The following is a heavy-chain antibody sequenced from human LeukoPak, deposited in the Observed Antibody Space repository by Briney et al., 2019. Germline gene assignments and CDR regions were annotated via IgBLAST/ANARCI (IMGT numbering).Heavy chain of an antibody. J-gene: IGHJ4*02. CDR3: AREYSITAYYFDY. V-gene: IGHV1-69*13. CDR1: GGTFSSYA. D-gene: IGHD6-13*01. CDR2: IIPIFGTA. Sequence: SVKVSCKASGGTFSSYAISWVRQAPGQGLEWMGGIIPIFGTANHAQKFQGRVTITADESTSTAYMELSSLRSEDTAVYYCAREYSITAYYFDYWGQGTLVTVSS.